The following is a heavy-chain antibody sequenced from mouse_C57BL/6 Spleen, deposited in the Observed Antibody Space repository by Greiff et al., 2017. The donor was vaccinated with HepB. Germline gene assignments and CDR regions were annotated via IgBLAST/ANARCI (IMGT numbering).Heavy chain of an antibody. D-gene: IGHD2-2*01. CDR2: IYPSDSET. CDR3: ARFLYGYDGRVDY. Sequence: QVQLKQPGAELVRPGSSVKLSCKASGYTFTSYWMDWVKQRPGQGLEWIGNIYPSDSETHYNQKFKDKATLTVDKSSSTAYMQLSSLTSEDSAVYYCARFLYGYDGRVDYWGQGTTLTVSS. J-gene: IGHJ2*01. V-gene: IGHV1-61*01. CDR1: GYTFTSYW.